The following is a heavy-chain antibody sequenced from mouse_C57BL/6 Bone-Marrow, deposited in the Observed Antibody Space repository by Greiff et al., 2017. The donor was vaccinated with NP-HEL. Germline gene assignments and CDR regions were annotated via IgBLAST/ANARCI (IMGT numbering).Heavy chain of an antibody. CDR1: GFTFSDYG. CDR2: ISSGSSTI. D-gene: IGHD2-10*01. CDR3: ARPPYYGNWRYFDV. J-gene: IGHJ1*03. V-gene: IGHV5-17*01. Sequence: EVKLVESGGGLVKPGGSLKLSCAASGFTFSDYGMHWVRQAPEKGLEWVAYISSGSSTIYYADTVKGRFTISRDNAKNTLFLQMTSLRSEDTAMYYCARPPYYGNWRYFDVWGTGTTVTVSS.